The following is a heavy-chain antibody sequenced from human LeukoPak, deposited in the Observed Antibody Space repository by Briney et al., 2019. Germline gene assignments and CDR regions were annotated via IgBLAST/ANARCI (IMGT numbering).Heavy chain of an antibody. CDR1: GYTFTSYY. CDR2: INPSGGST. Sequence: GASVKVSCKASGYTFTSYYMHWVRQAPGQGLGWMGIINPSGGSTSYAQKFQGRVTMTRDTSTSTVYMELSSLRSEDTAVYYCATLVGATDGMDVWGQGTTVTVSS. V-gene: IGHV1-46*01. D-gene: IGHD1-26*01. CDR3: ATLVGATDGMDV. J-gene: IGHJ6*02.